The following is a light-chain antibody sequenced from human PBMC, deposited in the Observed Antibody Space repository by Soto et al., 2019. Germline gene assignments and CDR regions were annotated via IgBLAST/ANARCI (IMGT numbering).Light chain of an antibody. CDR1: QSVSSSY. J-gene: IGKJ1*01. CDR2: GAS. Sequence: EGVLTQSPSTLSLSPGERGTLSCRASQSVSSSYLAWYQQKPGQAPRLLIYGASSRATGIPDRFSGSGSGTDFTLTISRLEPEDVATYYCHSYTSIPRTFGQGTKVDIK. V-gene: IGKV3-20*01. CDR3: HSYTSIPRT.